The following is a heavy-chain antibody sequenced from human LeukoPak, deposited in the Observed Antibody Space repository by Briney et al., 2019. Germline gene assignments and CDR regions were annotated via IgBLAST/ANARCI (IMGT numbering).Heavy chain of an antibody. Sequence: SETLSLTCTVSGGSISSYYWSWIRQPPGKGLEWIGYIYYSGSTNYNPSLNSRVTISVDTSKNQFSLKLSSVTAADTAVYYCARAPYFDFWTGYYFDYWGQRTLVTVSS. D-gene: IGHD3-3*01. J-gene: IGHJ4*02. CDR1: GGSISSYY. CDR3: ARAPYFDFWTGYYFDY. V-gene: IGHV4-59*01. CDR2: IYYSGST.